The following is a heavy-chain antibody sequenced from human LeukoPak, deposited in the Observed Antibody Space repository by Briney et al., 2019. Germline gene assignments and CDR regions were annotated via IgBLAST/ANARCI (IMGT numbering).Heavy chain of an antibody. CDR3: ARELYSGTYFY. CDR2: INPNSGGT. V-gene: IGHV1-2*02. D-gene: IGHD1-26*01. CDR1: GYTFTGYY. J-gene: IGHJ4*02. Sequence: ASVKVSCKASGYTFTGYYIHWVRQAPGQGLEWMGWINPNSGGTNYAQKFQGRVTMTRDTSISTAYMELSRLTSDDTAVYYCARELYSGTYFYWGQGTLVTVSS.